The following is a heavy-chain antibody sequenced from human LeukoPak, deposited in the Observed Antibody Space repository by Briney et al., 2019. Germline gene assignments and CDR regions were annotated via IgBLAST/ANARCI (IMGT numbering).Heavy chain of an antibody. CDR1: GYTFTSYG. CDR2: ISAYNGNT. V-gene: IGHV1-18*01. J-gene: IGHJ6*02. Sequence: ASVKVSCKASGYTFTSYGISWVRQAPGQGLEWMGWISAYNGNTNYAQKLQGRVTMTTDTSTTTAYMELRSLRSDDTAVYYCAREDSCSWQNYYYYGMDVWGQGTTVTVSS. CDR3: AREDSCSWQNYYYYGMDV. D-gene: IGHD6-13*01.